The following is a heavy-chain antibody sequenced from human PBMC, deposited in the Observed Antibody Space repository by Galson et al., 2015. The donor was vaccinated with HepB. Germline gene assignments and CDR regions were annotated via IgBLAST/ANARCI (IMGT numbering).Heavy chain of an antibody. CDR2: ITSSFAT. D-gene: IGHD3-10*01. Sequence: LRLSCAASGFSFDTWAMTWVRQPPGKGLEWVSSITSSFATYYASSVKGRFTISRDNSNNAVYLQMNSLRPEDTAIYYCLGGRVYWGQGILVTVSS. J-gene: IGHJ4*02. V-gene: IGHV3-23*01. CDR3: LGGRVY. CDR1: GFSFDTWA.